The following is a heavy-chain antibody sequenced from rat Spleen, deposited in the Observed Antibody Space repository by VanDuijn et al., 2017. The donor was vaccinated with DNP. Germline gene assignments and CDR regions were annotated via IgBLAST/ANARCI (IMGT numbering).Heavy chain of an antibody. Sequence: EVQLQESGPGLVKPSQSLSLTCSVTGYSITSNYWGWIRKFPGNKMEWMGYISYSGSTGYNPSLKSRISITRDTSKRQFFLQLNSVTTEDIATYYCARGLNYGGFSYSWYFDFWGPGTMVTVSS. CDR2: ISYSGST. D-gene: IGHD1-11*01. V-gene: IGHV3-1*01. J-gene: IGHJ1*01. CDR3: ARGLNYGGFSYSWYFDF. CDR1: GYSITSNY.